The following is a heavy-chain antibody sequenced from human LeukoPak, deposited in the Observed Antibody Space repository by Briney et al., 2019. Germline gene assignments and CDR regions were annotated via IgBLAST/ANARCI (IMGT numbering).Heavy chain of an antibody. CDR2: INHSGST. Sequence: SETLSLTCAVYGGSFSSYYWSWIRQPPGKGLEWIGEINHSGSTNYNPSLKSRVTISVDTSKNQFSLKLSSVTVADTAIYYCARLDHSLWITDYWGHGTLVTVSS. CDR1: GGSFSSYY. D-gene: IGHD2-2*03. V-gene: IGHV4-34*01. CDR3: ARLDHSLWITDY. J-gene: IGHJ4*01.